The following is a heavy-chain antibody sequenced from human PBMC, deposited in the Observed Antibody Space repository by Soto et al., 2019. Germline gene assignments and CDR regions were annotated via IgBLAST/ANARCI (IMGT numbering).Heavy chain of an antibody. CDR3: AREVPRQTLPYSSSPGY. J-gene: IGHJ4*02. CDR2: ISSSSSTI. CDR1: GFTFSSYS. D-gene: IGHD6-13*01. Sequence: GGALRVSCAASGFTFSSYSMNWVRQAPGKGLEWVSYISSSSSTIYYADSVKGRFTISRDNAKNSLYLQMNSLRDEDTAVYYCAREVPRQTLPYSSSPGYWGQGTLVTVSS. V-gene: IGHV3-48*02.